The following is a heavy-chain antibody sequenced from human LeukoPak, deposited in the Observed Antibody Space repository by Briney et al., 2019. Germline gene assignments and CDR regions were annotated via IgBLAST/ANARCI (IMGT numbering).Heavy chain of an antibody. CDR3: ALQEYYYDSSGYYYNAFDI. J-gene: IGHJ3*02. V-gene: IGHV1-46*01. Sequence: GASVKVSCKASGYTFTSYYMHWVRQAPGQGLEWMGIINPSGGSTSYAQKFQGRVTMTRDMSTSTVYMELSSLRSEDTAVYYCALQEYYYDSSGYYYNAFDIWGQGTMVTVSS. CDR2: INPSGGST. CDR1: GYTFTSYY. D-gene: IGHD3-22*01.